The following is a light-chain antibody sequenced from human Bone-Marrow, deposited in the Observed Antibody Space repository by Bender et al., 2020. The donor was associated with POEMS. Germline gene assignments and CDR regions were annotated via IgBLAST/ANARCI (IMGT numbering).Light chain of an antibody. J-gene: IGLJ3*02. CDR1: SSKFGSYP. Sequence: QSVLTQPHSASGTPGQRVTISCSGSSSKFGSYPVNWYQQLPGAAPKLVIFNNSQRPSGVPDRFSGSNPGTSASLAIRGLRSDDEADFYCATWDDSLNGWVFGGGTKLTVL. CDR3: ATWDDSLNGWV. CDR2: NNS. V-gene: IGLV1-44*01.